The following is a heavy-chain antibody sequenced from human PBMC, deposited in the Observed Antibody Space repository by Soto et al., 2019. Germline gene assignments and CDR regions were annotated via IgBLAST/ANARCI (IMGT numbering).Heavy chain of an antibody. CDR2: IYYSGST. Sequence: SSETLSLTCTVSGASISSSSYLWGWIRQPPGKGLEWIGGIYYSGSTYYNPPLNSRATISLDTSKNQFSLKLSSVTAADTAVYYCARHGGPSRTGTGFGYWGQGTQVTVSS. D-gene: IGHD1-1*01. V-gene: IGHV4-39*01. CDR1: GASISSSSYL. J-gene: IGHJ4*02. CDR3: ARHGGPSRTGTGFGY.